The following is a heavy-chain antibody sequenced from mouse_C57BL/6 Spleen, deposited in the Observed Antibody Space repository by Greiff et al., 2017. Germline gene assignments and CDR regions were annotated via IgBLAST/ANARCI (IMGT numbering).Heavy chain of an antibody. D-gene: IGHD1-2*01. V-gene: IGHV1-9*01. CDR1: GYTFTGYW. CDR3: ARRGITTASRTWFAY. J-gene: IGHJ3*01. Sequence: QVQLQQSGAELMKPGASVKLSCKATGYTFTGYWIEWVKQRPGHGLEWIGESLPGSGSTNYNEKFKGKATFTADTSSNTAYMQLSSLTTEDSAIYYCARRGITTASRTWFAYWGQGTLVTVSA. CDR2: SLPGSGST.